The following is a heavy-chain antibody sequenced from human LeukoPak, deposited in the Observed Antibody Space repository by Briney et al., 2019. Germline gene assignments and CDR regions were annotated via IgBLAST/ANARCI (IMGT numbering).Heavy chain of an antibody. V-gene: IGHV1-2*02. CDR3: ARGGPIAPRPSDY. CDR1: GDTFSGHY. D-gene: IGHD6-6*01. CDR2: INPYSGGT. Sequence: ASVKVSYKASGDTFSGHYMHWVRQAPGQGLEWMGWINPYSGGTNYAQKFQGRVTMTRDTSISTAYMDLTRLRSDDTAVYYCARGGPIAPRPSDYWGQGALVTVSS. J-gene: IGHJ4*02.